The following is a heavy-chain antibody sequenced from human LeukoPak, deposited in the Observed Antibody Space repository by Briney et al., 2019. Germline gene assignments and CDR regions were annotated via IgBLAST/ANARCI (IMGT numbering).Heavy chain of an antibody. V-gene: IGHV4-59*02. CDR3: VIGVGWQPDY. CDR2: IYKIGTT. J-gene: IGHJ4*02. CDR1: GDSVTGYY. Sequence: SETLSLTCTVFGDSVTGYYLNWVRQPPGKGLEWIEHIYKIGTTNYNPSLKSRLTISADTSKSQFSLKLRSVTAADTAVYYCVIGVGWQPDYWGQGALVTVSS. D-gene: IGHD2-15*01.